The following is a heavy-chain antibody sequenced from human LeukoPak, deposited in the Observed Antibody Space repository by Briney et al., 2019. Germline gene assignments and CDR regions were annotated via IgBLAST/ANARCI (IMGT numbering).Heavy chain of an antibody. CDR1: GFTFSNAW. V-gene: IGHV3-15*07. J-gene: IGHJ4*02. Sequence: PGGSLRLSCVVSGFTFSNAWLNWVRQAPGKGLEWFGRIKSKTDGETTDYAAPVKGRFTVSRDDSKTTLYLQMNSLQTEDTAVYYCTTSFLAVAGYYFDYWGQGTLVTVSS. CDR2: IKSKTDGETT. D-gene: IGHD6-19*01. CDR3: TTSFLAVAGYYFDY.